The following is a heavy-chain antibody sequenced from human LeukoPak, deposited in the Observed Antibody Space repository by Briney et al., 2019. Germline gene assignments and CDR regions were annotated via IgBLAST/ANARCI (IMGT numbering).Heavy chain of an antibody. CDR1: GFTVSSNY. CDR2: IYSGGST. D-gene: IGHD2-8*01. CDR3: ARVRLGYCTT. V-gene: IGHV3-66*02. J-gene: IGHJ3*01. Sequence: GGSLRLSCAASGFTVSSNYMSWVRQAPGKGLEWVSVIYSGGSTYYADSVKGRFTISRDNSKNTLYLQMNRLRAEDTAVYYCARVRLGYCTTWGQGTMVTVSS.